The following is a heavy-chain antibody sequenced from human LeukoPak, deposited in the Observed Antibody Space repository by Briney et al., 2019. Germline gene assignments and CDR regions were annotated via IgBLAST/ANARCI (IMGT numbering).Heavy chain of an antibody. V-gene: IGHV4-59*08. J-gene: IGHJ3*02. CDR2: IYYSGST. Sequence: SETLSLTCTVSGGSISSYYWSWIRQPPVKGLEWIGYIYYSGSTNYNPSLKSRVTISVDTSKNQFSLKLSSVTAADTAVYYCERHTAFDIWGQGTMVTVSS. CDR1: GGSISSYY. CDR3: ERHTAFDI.